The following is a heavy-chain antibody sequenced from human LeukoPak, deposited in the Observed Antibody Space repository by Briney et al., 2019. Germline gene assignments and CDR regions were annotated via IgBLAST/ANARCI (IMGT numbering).Heavy chain of an antibody. D-gene: IGHD4-17*01. CDR1: GGTFSNYA. V-gene: IGHV1-69*13. CDR2: IIPIFGTT. Sequence: ASVKVSCKASGGTFSNYAISWVRQAPGQGLEWMGGIIPIFGTTNYAHKFQGRVTITADESTSTAYMELSSLRSEDTAVYYCASRSSLAVNDYGDYIYYYYYMDVWGKGTTVTISS. CDR3: ASRSSLAVNDYGDYIYYYYYMDV. J-gene: IGHJ6*03.